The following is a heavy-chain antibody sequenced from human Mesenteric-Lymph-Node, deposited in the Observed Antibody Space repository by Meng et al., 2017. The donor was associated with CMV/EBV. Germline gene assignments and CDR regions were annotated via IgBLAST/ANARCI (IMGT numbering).Heavy chain of an antibody. J-gene: IGHJ4*02. CDR2: ISSSGSTI. V-gene: IGHV3-48*03. D-gene: IGHD5-18*01. Sequence: GESLKISCAASGFTFSSYEMNWVRQAPGKGLEWVSYISSSGSTIYYADSVKGRFTISRDNAKNSLYLQMNSLRAEDTAVYYCARAVGKRGYTYGYLDYWGQGTLVTVSS. CDR3: ARAVGKRGYTYGYLDY. CDR1: GFTFSSYE.